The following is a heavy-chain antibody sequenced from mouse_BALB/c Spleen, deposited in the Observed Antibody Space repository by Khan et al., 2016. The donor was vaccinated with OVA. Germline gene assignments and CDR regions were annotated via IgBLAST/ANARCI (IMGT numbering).Heavy chain of an antibody. V-gene: IGHV3-2*02. CDR3: ARMARIKY. CDR2: ISYSGST. D-gene: IGHD3-3*01. Sequence: EVELVESGPGLVKPSQSLSLTCTVTGYSITSGYGWNWIRQFPGNKLEWMGYISYSGSTNYNPSLKSRISITRDTSKNQFFLQLNSVTTEDTATYYCARMARIKYWGQGTTLTVSS. J-gene: IGHJ2*01. CDR1: GYSITSGYG.